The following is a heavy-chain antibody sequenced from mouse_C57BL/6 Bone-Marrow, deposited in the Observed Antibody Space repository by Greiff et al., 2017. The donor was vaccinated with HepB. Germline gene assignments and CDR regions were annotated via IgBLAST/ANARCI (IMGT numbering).Heavy chain of an antibody. V-gene: IGHV1-69*01. CDR2: IDPSDSYT. D-gene: IGHD4-1*01. CDR1: GYTFTSYW. J-gene: IGHJ3*01. CDR3: AKARANWEFAY. Sequence: QVQLQQPGAELVMPGASVKLSCKASGYTFTSYWMHWVKQRPGQGLEWIGEIDPSDSYTNYNQKFKGKSTLTVDKSSSTAYMQLSSLTSEDSAVYYCAKARANWEFAYWGQGTLVTVSA.